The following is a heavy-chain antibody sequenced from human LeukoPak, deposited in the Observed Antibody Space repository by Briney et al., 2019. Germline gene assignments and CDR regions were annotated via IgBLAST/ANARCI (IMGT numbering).Heavy chain of an antibody. V-gene: IGHV4-34*01. Sequence: SETLSLTCAVYGGSFSGYYWSWIRQPPGKGLEWIGEINHSGSTNYNPSLKSRVTISVDTSKNQFSLKLSSVTAADTAVYYCARRKREQQLVRNNWFDPWGQGTLVTVPS. CDR1: GGSFSGYY. J-gene: IGHJ5*02. CDR3: ARRKREQQLVRNNWFDP. CDR2: INHSGST. D-gene: IGHD6-13*01.